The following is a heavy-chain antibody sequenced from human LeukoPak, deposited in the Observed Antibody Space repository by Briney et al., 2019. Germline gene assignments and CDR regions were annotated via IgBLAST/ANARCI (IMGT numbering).Heavy chain of an antibody. CDR3: ARDADVYVWGSYRHLDY. D-gene: IGHD3-16*02. Sequence: ASVKVSCKASGYTFTGYYMHWVRQAPGQGLEWMGWINPNSGGTNYAQKFQGRVTMTRDTSISTAYMELSRPRSDDTAVYYCARDADVYVWGSYRHLDYWDQGTLVTVSS. CDR1: GYTFTGYY. CDR2: INPNSGGT. V-gene: IGHV1-2*02. J-gene: IGHJ4*02.